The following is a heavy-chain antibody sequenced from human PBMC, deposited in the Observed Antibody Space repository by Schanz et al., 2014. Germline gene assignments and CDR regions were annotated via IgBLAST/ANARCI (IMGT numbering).Heavy chain of an antibody. Sequence: EVQLVESGGGLVQPGGSLRLSCAASGFTFSSYWMHWVRQVPGKGLVWVSRIKSDGSSTSYAQKFQGRVTMTRDTSTSTVYMELSSLRSEDTAVYYCARDGEAAAGCDYWGQGTLDTDSS. CDR1: GFTFSSYW. CDR3: ARDGEAAAGCDY. V-gene: IGHV3-74*01. CDR2: IKSDGSST. D-gene: IGHD6-13*01. J-gene: IGHJ4*02.